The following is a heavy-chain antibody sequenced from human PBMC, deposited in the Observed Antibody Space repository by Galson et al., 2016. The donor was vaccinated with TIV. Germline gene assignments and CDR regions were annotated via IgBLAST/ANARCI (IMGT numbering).Heavy chain of an antibody. CDR2: IYGGGDT. D-gene: IGHD1-26*01. CDR3: ARDRVVGATYYNDYYGMDV. V-gene: IGHV3-66*02. Sequence: LRLSCAASGLTVNNNYMTWVRQAPGKGLEWVSVIYGGGDTYYDDSVWGRFTIPIENSKDILYLYMNVLRADDTAVYYCARDRVVGATYYNDYYGMDVWGRETTVTVFS. CDR1: GLTVNNNY. J-gene: IGHJ6*02.